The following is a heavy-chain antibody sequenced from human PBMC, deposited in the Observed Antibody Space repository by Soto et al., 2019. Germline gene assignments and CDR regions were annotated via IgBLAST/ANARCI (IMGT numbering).Heavy chain of an antibody. J-gene: IGHJ4*02. CDR2: IYSGGST. CDR3: ASFGSTYYFDY. CDR1: GFTVSSNY. V-gene: IGHV3-66*01. Sequence: GGSLRLSCAASGFTVSSNYMNWVRQAPGKGLEWVSVIYSGGSTFYADSVKGRFTISRDNSKNTLYLQMNGLRAEDTAVYYCASFGSTYYFDYWGQGTLVTVSS. D-gene: IGHD3-3*01.